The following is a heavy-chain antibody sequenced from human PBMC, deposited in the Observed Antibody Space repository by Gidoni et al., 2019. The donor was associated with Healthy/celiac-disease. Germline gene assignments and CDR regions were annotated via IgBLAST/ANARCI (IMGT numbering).Heavy chain of an antibody. J-gene: IGHJ6*02. D-gene: IGHD5-18*01. CDR2: IYPGYSVT. CDR3: ARRGYSYGQDYYGMDV. V-gene: IGHV5-51*01. Sequence: EVQLVQSGAEVKQPGESLKIYCKGSGYSFTSYWNGWVRQMPGKGLDWLVLIYPGYSVTIYRPSFQGQVTISADKSISTAYLQWSSLKASDTAMYYCARRGYSYGQDYYGMDVWGQGTTVKVSS. CDR1: GYSFTSYW.